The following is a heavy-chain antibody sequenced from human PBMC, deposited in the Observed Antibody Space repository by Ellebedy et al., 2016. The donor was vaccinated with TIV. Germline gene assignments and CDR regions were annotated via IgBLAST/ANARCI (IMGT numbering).Heavy chain of an antibody. CDR2: ISAYNGNT. Sequence: AASVKVSCKASGYTFTSYGISWVRQAPGQGLEWMGWISAYNGNTNYAQKLQGRVTMTTDTSTSTAYMELRSLRSDDTAVYYCARDQTIFAGYSSSWTFDYWGQGTLVTVSS. CDR3: ARDQTIFAGYSSSWTFDY. V-gene: IGHV1-18*04. J-gene: IGHJ4*02. CDR1: GYTFTSYG. D-gene: IGHD6-13*01.